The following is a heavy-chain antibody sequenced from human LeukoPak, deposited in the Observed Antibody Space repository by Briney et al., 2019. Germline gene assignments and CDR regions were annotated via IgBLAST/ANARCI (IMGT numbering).Heavy chain of an antibody. D-gene: IGHD3-22*01. Sequence: ASVKVSCKASGYTFTSYGISWVRQAPGQGLEWMEWISAYNGNTNYAQKLQGRVTMTTDTSTSTAYMELRSLRSDDTAVYYCARPSTYYYDSSGLGSLDYWGQGTLVTVSS. V-gene: IGHV1-18*01. J-gene: IGHJ4*02. CDR3: ARPSTYYYDSSGLGSLDY. CDR2: ISAYNGNT. CDR1: GYTFTSYG.